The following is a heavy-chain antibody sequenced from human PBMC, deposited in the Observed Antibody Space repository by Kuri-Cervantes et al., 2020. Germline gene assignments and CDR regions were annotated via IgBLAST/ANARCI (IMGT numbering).Heavy chain of an antibody. CDR2: IYHSGST. CDR3: ARGCSSTSCYALSDY. CDR1: GGSISSGGYS. Sequence: SETLSLTCAVSGGSISSGGYSWSWIRQPPGKGLEWIGYIYHSGSTYYNPSLKSRVTISVDRSKNQFSLKLSSVTAADTAVYYCARGCSSTSCYALSDYWGQGTLVTVSS. D-gene: IGHD2-2*01. J-gene: IGHJ4*02. V-gene: IGHV4-30-2*01.